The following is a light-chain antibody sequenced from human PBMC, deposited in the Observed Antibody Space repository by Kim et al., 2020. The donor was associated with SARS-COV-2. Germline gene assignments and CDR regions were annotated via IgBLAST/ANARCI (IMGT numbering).Light chain of an antibody. CDR3: QQSYSSPPT. CDR1: QSISRH. V-gene: IGKV1-39*01. CDR2: GAS. J-gene: IGKJ1*01. Sequence: ASIGDRVTITCRASQSISRHFNWYQKRPGEAPKLLIYGASNLQSGVPSRCSGSGSGTDFTLTISSLQPEDFATYYCQQSYSSPPTFGQGTKVDIK.